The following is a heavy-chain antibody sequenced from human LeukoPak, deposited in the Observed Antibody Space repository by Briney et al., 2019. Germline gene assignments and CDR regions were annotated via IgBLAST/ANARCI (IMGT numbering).Heavy chain of an antibody. J-gene: IGHJ4*02. D-gene: IGHD3-22*01. CDR1: GFTFSSNG. CDR2: ISGSGDYT. V-gene: IGHV3-23*01. Sequence: PGGSLRLSCAVSGFTFSSNGMSWVRQAPGKGLEWVSSISGSGDYTAYADSLKGRFTISRDNSKNTLYLRMDSLRAEDTAVYYCAKYYYGSSGSKTFGYWGQGTLVTVSS. CDR3: AKYYYGSSGSKTFGY.